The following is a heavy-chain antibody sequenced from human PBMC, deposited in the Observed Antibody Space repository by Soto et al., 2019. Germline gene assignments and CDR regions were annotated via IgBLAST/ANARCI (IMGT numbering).Heavy chain of an antibody. D-gene: IGHD3-16*01. J-gene: IGHJ6*02. Sequence: SVKVSCKAPGGTFSSYAISWVRQAPGQGLEWMGGIIPIFGTANYAQKFQGRVTITADESTSTAYMELSSLRSEDTAVYYCATRLPDYYYYGMDVWGQGTTVTVSS. CDR3: ATRLPDYYYYGMDV. CDR1: GGTFSSYA. V-gene: IGHV1-69*13. CDR2: IIPIFGTA.